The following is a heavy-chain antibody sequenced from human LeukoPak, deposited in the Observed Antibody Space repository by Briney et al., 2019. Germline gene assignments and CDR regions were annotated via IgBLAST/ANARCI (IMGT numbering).Heavy chain of an antibody. CDR1: GYTSTGYY. CDR3: ARDLLMYYSGSGEST. Sequence: ASVKVSCKASGYTSTGYYMHWVRQAPGQGLEWMGWINPHSGGTNYAQKFQGRVTMTRDTSISTAYMELSRLRSDDTAVYYCARDLLMYYSGSGESTWGQGTLVTVSS. J-gene: IGHJ5*02. D-gene: IGHD3-10*01. CDR2: INPHSGGT. V-gene: IGHV1-2*02.